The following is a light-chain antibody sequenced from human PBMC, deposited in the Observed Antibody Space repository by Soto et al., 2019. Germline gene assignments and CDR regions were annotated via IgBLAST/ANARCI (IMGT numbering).Light chain of an antibody. V-gene: IGKV3-15*01. CDR2: GAS. J-gene: IGKJ4*01. CDR1: RGIGST. Sequence: EILMTQSRATPSVFPGGRASLSCGSSRGIGSTLAWYQQKPGQTPRLLIYGASTRATGVPARFSGSGSGTEFTLTIISLQSEAFAVYYCQRSNNWPLTFGGGTKVDIK. CDR3: QRSNNWPLT.